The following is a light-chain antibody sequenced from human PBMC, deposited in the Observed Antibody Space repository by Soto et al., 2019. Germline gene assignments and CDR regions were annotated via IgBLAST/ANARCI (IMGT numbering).Light chain of an antibody. J-gene: IGLJ1*01. CDR3: QSYDSSLSGYV. Sequence: QSVLTQPPSVSGAPGQRVTISCTGSSTNIGAGYDVHWYQQVPGAAPKLLIYGINNRPSGVPDRFSGSKSGTSASLAITGLQAEDEGDYYCQSYDSSLSGYVFGTGTKLTVL. CDR1: STNIGAGYD. V-gene: IGLV1-40*01. CDR2: GIN.